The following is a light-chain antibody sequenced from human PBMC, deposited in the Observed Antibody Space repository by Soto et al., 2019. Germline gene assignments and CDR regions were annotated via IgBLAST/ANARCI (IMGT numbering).Light chain of an antibody. Sequence: QSALTQPASVSGSPGQSITISCTGTSSDVGANIFVSWYQQHPGKVPKLMIYTVSSRPSGVSQRFSGSKSGNTASLTISGLQAEDEADYHCSSFTPDSTYVFGTGTKLTVL. CDR2: TVS. CDR1: SSDVGANIF. V-gene: IGLV2-14*01. CDR3: SSFTPDSTYV. J-gene: IGLJ1*01.